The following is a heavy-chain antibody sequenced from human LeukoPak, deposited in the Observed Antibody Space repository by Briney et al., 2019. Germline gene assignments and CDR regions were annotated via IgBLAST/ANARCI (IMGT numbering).Heavy chain of an antibody. CDR2: IKQDGSEK. J-gene: IGHJ3*02. Sequence: GGSLRLSCAASGFTFSKYWMSWVRQAPGKGLEWVANIKQDGSEKYYVDSVKGRFTISRDNAKNSLYLQMNSLRAEDTAVYYCASTYVVVTAVHDAFHIWGQGTMVTVSS. CDR3: ASTYVVVTAVHDAFHI. CDR1: GFTFSKYW. V-gene: IGHV3-7*01. D-gene: IGHD2-21*02.